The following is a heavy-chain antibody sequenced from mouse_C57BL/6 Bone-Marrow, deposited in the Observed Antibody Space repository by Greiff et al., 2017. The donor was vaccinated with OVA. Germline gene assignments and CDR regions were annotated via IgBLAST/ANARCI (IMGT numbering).Heavy chain of an antibody. J-gene: IGHJ4*01. V-gene: IGHV5-6*01. D-gene: IGHD2-3*01. CDR1: GFTFSSYG. Sequence: EVQVVESGGDLVKPGGSLKLSCAASGFTFSSYGMSWVRQTPDKRLEWVATISSGGSYTYYPDSVKGRFTISRDNAKNTLYLQMSSLKSEDTAMYYCARHGGVTTLYYYAMDYWGQGTSVTVSS. CDR2: ISSGGSYT. CDR3: ARHGGVTTLYYYAMDY.